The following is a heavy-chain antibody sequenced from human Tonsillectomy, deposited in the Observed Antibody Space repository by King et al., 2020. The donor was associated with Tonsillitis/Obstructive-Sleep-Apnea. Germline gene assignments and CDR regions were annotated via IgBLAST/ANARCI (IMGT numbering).Heavy chain of an antibody. CDR2: IYYSGST. V-gene: IGHV4-59*01. J-gene: IGHJ3*02. CDR1: GGSISSYY. CDR3: ARDMVLEAGGDAFDI. D-gene: IGHD2-8*01. Sequence: QLQESGPGLVKPSETLSLTCTVSGGSISSYYWSWIRQPPGKGLEWIGYIYYSGSTNYNPSLKSRVTISVDTSKNRFSLKLSSVTAADTAVYYCARDMVLEAGGDAFDIWGQGTMVTVSS.